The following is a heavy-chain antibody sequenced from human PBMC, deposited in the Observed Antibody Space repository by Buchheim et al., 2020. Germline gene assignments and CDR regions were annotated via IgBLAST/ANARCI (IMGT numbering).Heavy chain of an antibody. CDR3: ARDPYDSSGYYPYYFDY. Sequence: QVHLVQSGAEVKKPGSSVKVSCKASGGTFSSYTISWVRQAPGQGLEWMGRIIPILGIANYAQKFQGRVTITADKSTSTAYMELSSLRSEDTAVYYCARDPYDSSGYYPYYFDYWGQGTL. CDR1: GGTFSSYT. D-gene: IGHD3-22*01. V-gene: IGHV1-69*08. CDR2: IIPILGIA. J-gene: IGHJ4*02.